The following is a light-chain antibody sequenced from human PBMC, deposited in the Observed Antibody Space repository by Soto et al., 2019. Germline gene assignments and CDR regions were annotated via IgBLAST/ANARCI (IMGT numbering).Light chain of an antibody. CDR3: MQAAHWPRT. CDR2: TVS. CDR1: LSLVSRDENTY. V-gene: IGKV2-30*01. Sequence: VVMGQSPLSLPVARGRPVSICCSSFLSLVSRDENTYLHWFPQRPGQSPRRLIYTVSYRDSGVPDRFSGSGSGTDFTLTISRVGAEDVGIYYCMQAAHWPRTFGQGTKVE. J-gene: IGKJ1*01.